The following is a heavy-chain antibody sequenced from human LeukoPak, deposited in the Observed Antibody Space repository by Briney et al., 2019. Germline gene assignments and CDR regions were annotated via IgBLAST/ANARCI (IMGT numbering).Heavy chain of an antibody. Sequence: SETLSLTCTVSSGSINSYFWGWVRQPAGRGLEWIGRIYTTGNTHYNPSLKSRLTMSIDTSKRQFSLNLRSVTAADTAIYYRARHGYTASHYFLDYWSQGTLVTVSS. CDR1: SGSINSYF. J-gene: IGHJ4*02. V-gene: IGHV4-4*07. CDR3: ARHGYTASHYFLDY. D-gene: IGHD3-16*01. CDR2: IYTTGNT.